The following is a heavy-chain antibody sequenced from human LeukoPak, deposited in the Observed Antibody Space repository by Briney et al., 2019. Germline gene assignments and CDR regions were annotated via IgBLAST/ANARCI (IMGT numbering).Heavy chain of an antibody. CDR2: ISSSGSTI. D-gene: IGHD1/OR15-1a*01. CDR3: ASEGSYNWNTVDY. CDR1: GFTFSDYY. V-gene: IGHV3-11*01. Sequence: PGGSLRLSCAASGFTFSDYYMSWIRQAPGKGLEWVSYISSSGSTIYYADSVKGRFTISRDNAKNSLYLQMNSLRAEDTAVYDCASEGSYNWNTVDYWGQGTLVTVSS. J-gene: IGHJ4*02.